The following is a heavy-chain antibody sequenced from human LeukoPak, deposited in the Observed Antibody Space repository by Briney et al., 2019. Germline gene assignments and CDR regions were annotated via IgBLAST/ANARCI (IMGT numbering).Heavy chain of an antibody. D-gene: IGHD4-23*01. CDR1: GFTFSRYS. Sequence: GGSLRLSCAASGFTFSRYSMNWVRQAPGKGLEWVSYISSSNNTIDYADSVKGRFSISRDNAQNSLYLQMKSLRDEDTAVYYCAREDGGKADIWGQGTMVTVSS. J-gene: IGHJ3*02. CDR3: AREDGGKADI. CDR2: ISSSNNTI. V-gene: IGHV3-48*02.